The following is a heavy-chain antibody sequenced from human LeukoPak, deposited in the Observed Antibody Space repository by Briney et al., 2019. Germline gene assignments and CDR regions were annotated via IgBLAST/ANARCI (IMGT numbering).Heavy chain of an antibody. D-gene: IGHD6-13*01. Sequence: GGSLRLSCVATGLTFSRYVMSWVGQAPGKGRGGVAGISGRDGRTYLIDCVKGRLTISRDNSRATLYLQMNSLRADDTAVYYCSTSPSFGSSWYQFNYWGQGTLVTVSS. CDR3: STSPSFGSSWYQFNY. CDR1: GLTFSRYV. CDR2: ISGRDGRT. V-gene: IGHV3-23*01. J-gene: IGHJ4*02.